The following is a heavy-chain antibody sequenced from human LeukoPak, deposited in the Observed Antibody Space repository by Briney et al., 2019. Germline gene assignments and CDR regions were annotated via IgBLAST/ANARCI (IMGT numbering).Heavy chain of an antibody. J-gene: IGHJ4*02. CDR3: AKDIAAAGGPCAY. V-gene: IGHV3-30*02. CDR1: GFTFSSNY. D-gene: IGHD6-13*01. Sequence: GGSLRLSCAASGFTFSSNYMHWVRQAPGKGLEWVALIRSDGSDKYYADSVKGRFTISRDNSKNTLFLQMNSLRAEDTAVYYCAKDIAAAGGPCAYWGRGTLVTVSS. CDR2: IRSDGSDK.